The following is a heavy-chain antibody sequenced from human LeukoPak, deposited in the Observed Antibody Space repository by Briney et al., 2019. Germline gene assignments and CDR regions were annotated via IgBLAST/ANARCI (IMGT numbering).Heavy chain of an antibody. CDR3: ARAGRYYYGSGSYYEL. Sequence: SETLSLTCAVYGGSFSGDFWSWIRQSPGKGLEWIGEINHGGSTTYNPSLKSRVTISVDTSKNQFSLKLSSVTAADTAVYYCARAGRYYYGSGSYYELWGQGTLVTVSS. D-gene: IGHD3-10*01. CDR2: INHGGST. V-gene: IGHV4-34*01. J-gene: IGHJ4*02. CDR1: GGSFSGDF.